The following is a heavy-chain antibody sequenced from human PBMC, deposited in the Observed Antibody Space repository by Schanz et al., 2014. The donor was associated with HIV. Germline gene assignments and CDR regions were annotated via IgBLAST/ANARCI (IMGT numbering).Heavy chain of an antibody. D-gene: IGHD1-26*01. J-gene: IGHJ4*02. Sequence: EVQLVESGGGLVQPGGSLRLSCAASGFTFSSYWMSWVRQAPGKGLEWVANIKQDESEKYYVDSVKGRFTISRDNAKKSMYLRIKSMRAEDTAVYYCASTRERYSGATLGFDSWGQGTLVTVST. CDR3: ASTRERYSGATLGFDS. CDR1: GFTFSSYW. CDR2: IKQDESEK. V-gene: IGHV3-7*01.